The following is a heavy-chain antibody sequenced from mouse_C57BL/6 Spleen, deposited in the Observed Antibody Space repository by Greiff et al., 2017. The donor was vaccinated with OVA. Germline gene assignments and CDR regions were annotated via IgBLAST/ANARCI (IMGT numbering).Heavy chain of an antibody. CDR3: ARWMGHYFDY. J-gene: IGHJ2*01. Sequence: EVHLVESGPGLVKPSQSLSLTCSVTGYSITSGYYWNWIRQFPGNKLEWMGYISYDGSNNYNPSLKNRISITRDTSKNQFFLKLNSVTTEDTATYYCARWMGHYFDYWGQGTTLTVSS. V-gene: IGHV3-6*01. CDR2: ISYDGSN. D-gene: IGHD4-1*01. CDR1: GYSITSGYY.